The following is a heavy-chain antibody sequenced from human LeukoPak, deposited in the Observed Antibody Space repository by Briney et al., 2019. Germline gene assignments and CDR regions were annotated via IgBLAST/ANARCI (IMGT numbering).Heavy chain of an antibody. CDR1: GFTFSSYS. V-gene: IGHV3-48*02. CDR3: ASSLRTDY. CDR2: ISSTSSTI. D-gene: IGHD3-10*01. Sequence: GGSLRLSCAASGFTFSSYSMNWVRQAPGKGLEWLSYISSTSSTIYYADSLKGRFTISRDNDHDSLYLQMNSTSDQDTAVYYCASSLRTDYWGQGTLVTASS. J-gene: IGHJ4*02.